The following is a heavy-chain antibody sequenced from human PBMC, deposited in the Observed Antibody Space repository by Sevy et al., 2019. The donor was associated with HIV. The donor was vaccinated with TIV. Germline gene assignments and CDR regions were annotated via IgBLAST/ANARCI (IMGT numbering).Heavy chain of an antibody. J-gene: IGHJ6*02. Sequence: GGSLRLSCAASGFTFSSYGMHWVRQAPGKGLEWVAVISYDGSNKYYADSVKDRFTISRDNSKNTLYLQMNSLRAEDTAVHYCAKVRSSSTPTDRKYYYYGMDVWGQGTTVTVSS. CDR1: GFTFSSYG. D-gene: IGHD6-6*01. CDR2: ISYDGSNK. V-gene: IGHV3-30*18. CDR3: AKVRSSSTPTDRKYYYYGMDV.